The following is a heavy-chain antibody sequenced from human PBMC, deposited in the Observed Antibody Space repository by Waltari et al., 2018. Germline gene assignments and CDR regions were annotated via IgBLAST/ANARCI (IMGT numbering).Heavy chain of an antibody. Sequence: QVQVVQSGAEVKKPGASVKVSCKASGYTFTDYVIHWVRQAPGQSLEWMAWINAGDGHTTFSQKFQDRVTLTRDTSASTAYMELSSLKSEDTAVYFCARDLFRVTGRRSGSGDYFHIWGQGTLVTVSS. CDR1: GYTFTDYV. CDR2: INAGDGHT. V-gene: IGHV1-3*01. D-gene: IGHD2-21*01. CDR3: ARDLFRVTGRRSGSGDYFHI. J-gene: IGHJ3*02.